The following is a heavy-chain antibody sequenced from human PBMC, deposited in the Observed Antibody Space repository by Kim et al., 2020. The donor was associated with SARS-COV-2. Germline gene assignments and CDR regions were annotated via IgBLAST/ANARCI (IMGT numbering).Heavy chain of an antibody. Sequence: GGSLRLSCAASGFTFSSYEMNWVRQAPGKGLEWVSYISSSGSTIYYADSVKGRFTISRDNAKNSLYLQMNSLRAEDTAVYYCARVRQLVLFPLFDYWGQGTLVTVSS. CDR2: ISSSGSTI. CDR3: ARVRQLVLFPLFDY. D-gene: IGHD6-6*01. CDR1: GFTFSSYE. J-gene: IGHJ4*02. V-gene: IGHV3-48*03.